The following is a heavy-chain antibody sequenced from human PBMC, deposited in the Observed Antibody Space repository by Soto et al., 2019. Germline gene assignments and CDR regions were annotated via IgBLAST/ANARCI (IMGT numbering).Heavy chain of an antibody. CDR3: AKTTRLRERGYFDY. CDR2: ISYDGSNK. D-gene: IGHD3-16*01. J-gene: IGHJ4*02. Sequence: QVQLVESGGGVVQPGRSLRLSCAASGFTFSSYGMHWVRQAPGKGLEWVAVISYDGSNKYYADSVKGRFTISRVNSKNTLYLQMNSLRAEDTAVYYCAKTTRLRERGYFDYWGQGTLVTVSS. CDR1: GFTFSSYG. V-gene: IGHV3-30*18.